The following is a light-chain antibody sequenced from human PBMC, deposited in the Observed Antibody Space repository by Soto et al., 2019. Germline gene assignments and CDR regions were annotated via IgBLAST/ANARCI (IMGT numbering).Light chain of an antibody. CDR3: CSYAGFQTYV. CDR1: SSNVDVYDL. J-gene: IGLJ1*01. Sequence: QSALTQPASVSGSPGQSITISCTGTSSNVDVYDLVSWYRQHPGKAPKLMIYGVNKRPSGVSDRFSGSKSGNTASLTISGLQADDEADYYCCSYAGFQTYVFGSGTKLTVL. V-gene: IGLV2-23*02. CDR2: GVN.